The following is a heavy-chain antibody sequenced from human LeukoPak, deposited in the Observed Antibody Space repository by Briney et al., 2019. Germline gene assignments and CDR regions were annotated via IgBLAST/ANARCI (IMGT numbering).Heavy chain of an antibody. CDR2: INYYGST. D-gene: IGHD6-13*01. CDR1: GDSINISY. J-gene: IGHJ6*03. Sequence: PSETLSLTCTVSGDSINISYWSWVRQPPGKGLEWIAYINYYGSTNYNPSLKSRVTISIDTSKNQFSLKLSSVTAADTAVYYCARGYSSSWYFHYYYMDVWGKGTTVTVSS. CDR3: ARGYSSSWYFHYYYMDV. V-gene: IGHV4-59*08.